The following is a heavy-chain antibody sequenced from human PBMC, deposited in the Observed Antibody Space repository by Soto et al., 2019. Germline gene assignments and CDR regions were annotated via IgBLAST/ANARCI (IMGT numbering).Heavy chain of an antibody. D-gene: IGHD2-15*01. Sequence: QVQLVESGGGVVQPGRSLRLSCAASGFTFSSYGMHWVRQAPGKGLEWVAVISYDGSDKYYADSVKGRFTISRDNSKITLYLQLNSLSCQDTAVFYCARGVVARELVYLVQGILVTVSS. CDR3: ARGVVARELVY. V-gene: IGHV3-30*03. J-gene: IGHJ4*02. CDR1: GFTFSSYG. CDR2: ISYDGSDK.